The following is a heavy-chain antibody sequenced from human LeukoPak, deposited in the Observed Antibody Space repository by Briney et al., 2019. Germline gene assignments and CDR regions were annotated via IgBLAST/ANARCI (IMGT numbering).Heavy chain of an antibody. J-gene: IGHJ4*02. CDR2: INPSGGST. V-gene: IGHV1-46*01. Sequence: ASVKVYCKASGYTFTNYYIHWVRQAPGQGLEWMGIINPSGGSTSYAQKFQGRVTLTRDTSTSTVYMELSSLRSEDTAVYYCARAYDFPDYWGQGTLVTVSS. D-gene: IGHD3-3*01. CDR3: ARAYDFPDY. CDR1: GYTFTNYY.